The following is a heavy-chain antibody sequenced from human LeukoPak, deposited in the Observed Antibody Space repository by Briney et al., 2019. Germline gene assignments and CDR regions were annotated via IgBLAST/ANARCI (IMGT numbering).Heavy chain of an antibody. D-gene: IGHD2-15*01. CDR2: IYPGDSDT. V-gene: IGHV5-51*01. Sequence: GESLKISCKGSGYSFTSYWIGWVRQMPGKGLEWMGLIYPGDSDTRYSPSFQGQVTISADKSISTAYLQWSSLKASDTAMYYCATPLGYCSGGSCYSGYWGQGTLVTVSS. CDR1: GYSFTSYW. J-gene: IGHJ4*02. CDR3: ATPLGYCSGGSCYSGY.